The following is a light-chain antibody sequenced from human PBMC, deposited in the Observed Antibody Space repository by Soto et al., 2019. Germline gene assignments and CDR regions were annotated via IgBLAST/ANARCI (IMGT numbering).Light chain of an antibody. J-gene: IGLJ3*02. CDR3: SSYTNSITL. V-gene: IGLV2-14*01. Sequence: QSALTQPASVSGAPGQSITISCTGTISDIGTYNYVSWYQQHPGKAPKLMIYEVSNRPSGVSNRFSGSKSGNTASLTISGLQAEDEADYYCSSYTNSITLFGGGTKVTVL. CDR2: EVS. CDR1: ISDIGTYNY.